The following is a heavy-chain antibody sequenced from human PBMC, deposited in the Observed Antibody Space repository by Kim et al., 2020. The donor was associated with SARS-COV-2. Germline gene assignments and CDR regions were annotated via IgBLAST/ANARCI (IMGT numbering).Heavy chain of an antibody. J-gene: IGHJ4*02. V-gene: IGHV3-30*18. Sequence: GGSLRLSCAASGFTFSSYGMHWVRQAPGKGLEWVAVISYDGSNKYYADSVKGRFTISRDNSKNTLYLQMNSLRAEDTAVYYCAKDKGATVTRLIDYWGQGTLVTVSS. CDR3: AKDKGATVTRLIDY. CDR2: ISYDGSNK. D-gene: IGHD4-4*01. CDR1: GFTFSSYG.